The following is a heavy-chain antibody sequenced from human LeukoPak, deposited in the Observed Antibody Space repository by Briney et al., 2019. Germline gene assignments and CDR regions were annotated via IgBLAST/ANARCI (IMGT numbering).Heavy chain of an antibody. V-gene: IGHV4-59*04. CDR2: IYHSGST. Sequence: PSETLSLTCTVSGGSISSYYWSWIRQPPGKGLEWIGSIYHSGSTYYNPSLKSRVTISVDKSKNQFSLKLSSVTAADTAVYYCVSCSGGSCSIWGQGTMVTVSS. CDR3: VSCSGGSCSI. D-gene: IGHD2-15*01. CDR1: GGSISSYY. J-gene: IGHJ3*02.